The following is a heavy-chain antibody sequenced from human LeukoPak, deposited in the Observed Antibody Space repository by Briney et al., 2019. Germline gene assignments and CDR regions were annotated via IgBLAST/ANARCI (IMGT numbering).Heavy chain of an antibody. CDR2: INPNSGGT. V-gene: IGHV1-2*02. CDR3: AREADTAMVRTYWFDP. CDR1: GYTFTGYY. Sequence: ASVKVSCKASGYTFTGYYMHWVRQAPGQGLEGMGWINPNSGGTNYAQKFQGRVPITRDTSISTAYMELSRLRSDDTAVYYCAREADTAMVRTYWFDPWGQGTLVTVSS. J-gene: IGHJ5*02. D-gene: IGHD5-18*01.